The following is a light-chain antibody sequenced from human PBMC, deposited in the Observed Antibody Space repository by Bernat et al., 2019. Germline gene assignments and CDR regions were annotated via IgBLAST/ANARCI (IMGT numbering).Light chain of an antibody. V-gene: IGLV6-57*04. Sequence: NFMLTQPHSVSGSPGKTVTISYTRSSGSIADYYVQWYQQRPGSAPTTVISEYNQRPSGVPDRFSGSFDSSSNSASLTISGLTAEDEADYYCQSYLGAIVIFGGGTKLTVL. CDR1: SGSIADYY. CDR3: QSYLGAIVI. J-gene: IGLJ2*01. CDR2: EYN.